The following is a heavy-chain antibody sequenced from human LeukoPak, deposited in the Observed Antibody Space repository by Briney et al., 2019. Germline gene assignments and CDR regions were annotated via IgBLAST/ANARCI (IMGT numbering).Heavy chain of an antibody. CDR3: ARDLYYFDY. CDR2: TYYRSKWYN. V-gene: IGHV6-1*01. J-gene: IGHJ4*02. Sequence: SQTLSLTCTISGDSVSSNIAAWNWIWQSPSRGLEWLGRTYYRSKWYNDYAVSVKSRITINPGTSKNQFSLQLNSVTPEDTAVYYCARDLYYFDYWGQGTLVTVSS. CDR1: GDSVSSNIAA.